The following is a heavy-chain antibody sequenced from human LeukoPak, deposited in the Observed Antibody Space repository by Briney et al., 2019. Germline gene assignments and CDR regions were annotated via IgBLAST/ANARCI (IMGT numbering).Heavy chain of an antibody. V-gene: IGHV3-23*01. D-gene: IGHD5-24*01. Sequence: QPGGSLRLSCAASGFTFSSYAMSWVRQAPGKGLEWVSSISGSGGSTYYADSVKGRFTISRDNSKNTLYLQMNSLRAEDTAVYYCAKGGDGYNYYFDYWGQENLVTVSS. CDR1: GFTFSSYA. CDR3: AKGGDGYNYYFDY. J-gene: IGHJ4*02. CDR2: ISGSGGST.